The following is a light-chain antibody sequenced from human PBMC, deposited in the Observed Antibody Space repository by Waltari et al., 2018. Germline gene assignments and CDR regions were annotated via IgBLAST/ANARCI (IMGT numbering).Light chain of an antibody. CDR3: CSYAGSYTVV. V-gene: IGLV2-11*01. CDR2: DVS. Sequence: QSALTQPRSVSGSPGQSVTISCTGTSSDVGGYNYVSWYQQHPGKAPKLMIYDVSKRPSGVPGRFSGSKSGNAASLTVSGLQAEDEAEYYCCSYAGSYTVVFGGGTKLTVL. CDR1: SSDVGGYNY. J-gene: IGLJ2*01.